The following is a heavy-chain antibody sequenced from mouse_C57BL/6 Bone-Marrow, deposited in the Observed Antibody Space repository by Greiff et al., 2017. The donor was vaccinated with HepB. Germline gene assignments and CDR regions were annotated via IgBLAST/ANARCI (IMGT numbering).Heavy chain of an antibody. CDR2: ISSGGDYI. CDR3: ARERIDYYGSSYRYFDV. CDR1: GFTFSSYA. D-gene: IGHD1-1*01. J-gene: IGHJ1*03. Sequence: DVMLVESGEGLVKPGGSLKLSCAASGFTFSSYAMSWVRQTPEKRLEWVAYISSGGDYIYYADTVQGRFTISRDNARNTLYLQMSSLKSEDTAMYYCARERIDYYGSSYRYFDVGGTGTAVTVSA. V-gene: IGHV5-9-1*02.